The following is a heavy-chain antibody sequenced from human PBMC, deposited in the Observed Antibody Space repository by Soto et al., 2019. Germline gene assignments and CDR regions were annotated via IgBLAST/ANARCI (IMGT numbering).Heavy chain of an antibody. V-gene: IGHV4-34*01. CDR1: GGSFSGYY. CDR2: INHSGST. CDR3: ARDKITGLFDY. D-gene: IGHD2-8*02. Sequence: QVQLQQWGAGLLKPSETLSLTCAVYGGSFSGYYWTWIRQPPGTGLEWIGEINHSGSTNYNPSLKSRVTISVDTSKNHFSMKLTSVTAADTDVYYCARDKITGLFDYWGQGTLVTVSS. J-gene: IGHJ4*02.